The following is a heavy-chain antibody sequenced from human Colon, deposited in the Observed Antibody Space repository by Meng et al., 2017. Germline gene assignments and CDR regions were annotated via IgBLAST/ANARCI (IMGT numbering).Heavy chain of an antibody. CDR2: INHSGST. CDR1: GVSFSGYY. D-gene: IGHD5-12*01. Sequence: VHLQEWGSGLFTPWETLSRTCAVYGVSFSGYYWSWIRQPPGKGLEWIGEINHSGSTNYTPSLTSRVTISVDTSKNQFSLKLSSVSAADTAVYYCARGRYSGYLPWGQGTLVTVSS. V-gene: IGHV4-34*01. J-gene: IGHJ5*02. CDR3: ARGRYSGYLP.